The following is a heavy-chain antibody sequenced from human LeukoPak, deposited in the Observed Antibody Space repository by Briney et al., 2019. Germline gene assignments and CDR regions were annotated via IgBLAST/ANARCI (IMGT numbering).Heavy chain of an antibody. CDR1: GFTFSDYY. J-gene: IGHJ4*02. V-gene: IGHV3-11*04. D-gene: IGHD4-11*01. CDR2: ISSSSGSTI. Sequence: GGSLRLSCAASGFTFSDYYMTWIRQAPGKGLEWVSFISSSSGSTIYYADSVKGRFTISRDNAKNSLYLQMDSLRVEDTAVYYCARAGYSSNWYCFDYWGQGTLVTVSS. CDR3: ARAGYSSNWYCFDY.